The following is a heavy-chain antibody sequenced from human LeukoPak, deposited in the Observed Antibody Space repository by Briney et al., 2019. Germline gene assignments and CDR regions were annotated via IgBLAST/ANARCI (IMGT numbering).Heavy chain of an antibody. CDR2: INWNGGST. J-gene: IGHJ3*02. Sequence: GGSLRLSCAASGFTFDDYGMSWVRQAPGKGLEWVSGINWNGGSTGYADSVKGRFTISRDNAKNSLYLQMNSLRAEDTALYYCARSDYDSSGYIPLPHAHAFDIWGQRTMVTVSS. CDR3: ARSDYDSSGYIPLPHAHAFDI. V-gene: IGHV3-20*04. CDR1: GFTFDDYG. D-gene: IGHD3-22*01.